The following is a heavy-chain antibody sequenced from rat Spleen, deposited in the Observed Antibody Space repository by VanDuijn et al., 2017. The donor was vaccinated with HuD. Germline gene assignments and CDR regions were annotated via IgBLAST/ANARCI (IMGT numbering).Heavy chain of an antibody. CDR2: ISYDGSST. Sequence: EVQLVESGGDLVQPGRSLKLSCAVSGFTLSNYYMAWVRQAPTKGLEWVATISYDGSSTYSRDSVKGRFTISRDNAKSTLYLQMDSLRSEDTATYYCATTTEGMGGFAYWGQGTLVTVSS. J-gene: IGHJ3*01. V-gene: IGHV5-29*01. CDR1: GFTLSNYY. CDR3: ATTTEGMGGFAY. D-gene: IGHD1-11*01.